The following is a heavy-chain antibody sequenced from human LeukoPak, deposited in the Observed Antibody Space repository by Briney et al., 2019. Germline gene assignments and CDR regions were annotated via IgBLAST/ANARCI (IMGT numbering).Heavy chain of an antibody. CDR3: AKQRQQLAHFFDY. J-gene: IGHJ4*02. V-gene: IGHV3-23*01. CDR1: GFTFSSYS. Sequence: RGSLRLSCAASGFTFSSYSMNWVRQAPGKGLEWVSAISGSGGSTYYADSVKGRFTISRDNSKNTPYLQMNSLRAEDTAVYYCAKQRQQLAHFFDYWGQGTLVTVSS. CDR2: ISGSGGST. D-gene: IGHD6-13*01.